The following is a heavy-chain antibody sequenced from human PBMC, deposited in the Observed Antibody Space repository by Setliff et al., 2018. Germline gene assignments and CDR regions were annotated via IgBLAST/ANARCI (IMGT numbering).Heavy chain of an antibody. CDR1: GATFSSHG. V-gene: IGHV1-69*05. Sequence: ASVKVSCKASGATFSSHGISWVRQAPGQGLEWMGGTIPMFGTTEYAQKFQGRLTIITDESTNTAFMQLSSLRSDDTAVYYCVREGVDRRSSTDYRYYMDVWGKGTTVTV. J-gene: IGHJ6*03. CDR2: TIPMFGTT. CDR3: VREGVDRRSSTDYRYYMDV. D-gene: IGHD6-6*01.